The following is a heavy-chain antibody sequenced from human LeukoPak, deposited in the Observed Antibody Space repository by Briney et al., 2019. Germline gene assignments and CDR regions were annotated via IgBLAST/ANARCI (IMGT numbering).Heavy chain of an antibody. J-gene: IGHJ5*02. Sequence: GGSLRLSCAASGFTFSGYGMHWVRQAPGKGLEWVAFIRYDGSNKYYAGSVKGRFTISRDNSKNTLYLQMNSLRAEDTAVYYCAKGPLSFGELLSWGQGTLVTVSS. CDR1: GFTFSGYG. CDR3: AKGPLSFGELLS. V-gene: IGHV3-30*02. CDR2: IRYDGSNK. D-gene: IGHD3-10*01.